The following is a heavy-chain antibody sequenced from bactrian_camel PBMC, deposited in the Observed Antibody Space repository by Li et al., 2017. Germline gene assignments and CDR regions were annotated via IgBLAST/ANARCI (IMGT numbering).Heavy chain of an antibody. D-gene: IGHD1*01. V-gene: IGHV3S66*01. Sequence: VQLVESGGGSVQAGGSLRLSCTASGFTFDDSDMGWYRQAPGNECELVSTISSDGSTYYADSVKGRFTISHDNAKNSVDLQMNSLKPDDTAVYYCAATGQMLSVAFCSDYPSDLRGWGQGTQVTVS. CDR1: GFTFDDSD. CDR3: AATGQMLSVAFCSDYPSDLRG. J-gene: IGHJ4*01. CDR2: ISSDGST.